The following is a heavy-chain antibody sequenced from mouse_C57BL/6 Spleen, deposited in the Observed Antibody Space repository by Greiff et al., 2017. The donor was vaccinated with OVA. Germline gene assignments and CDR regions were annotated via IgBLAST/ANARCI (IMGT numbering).Heavy chain of an antibody. V-gene: IGHV1-20*01. J-gene: IGHJ4*01. CDR3: ARYSNYPYYAMDY. Sequence: VQLKQSGPELVKPGDSVKISCKASGYSFTGYFMNWVMQSHGKSLEWIGRINPYNGDTFYNQKFKGKATLTVDKSSSTAHMELRSLTSEDSAVYYCARYSNYPYYAMDYWGQGTSVTVSS. CDR2: INPYNGDT. CDR1: GYSFTGYF. D-gene: IGHD2-5*01.